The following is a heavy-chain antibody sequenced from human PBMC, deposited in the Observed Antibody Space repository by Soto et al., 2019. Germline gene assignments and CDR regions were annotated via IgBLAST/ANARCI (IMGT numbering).Heavy chain of an antibody. D-gene: IGHD1-26*01. V-gene: IGHV3-72*01. Sequence: EVQLVESGGGLVQPGGSLRLSCAASGFTFSDHYMDWVRQAPGKGLEWVGRSRNKANSYSTEYAASVKGRFTISRDESKNSLYLQMNRLKTEDTAVYYCARFSGSYTRGLDYWCQGTLVTVSS. CDR1: GFTFSDHY. CDR2: SRNKANSYST. J-gene: IGHJ4*02. CDR3: ARFSGSYTRGLDY.